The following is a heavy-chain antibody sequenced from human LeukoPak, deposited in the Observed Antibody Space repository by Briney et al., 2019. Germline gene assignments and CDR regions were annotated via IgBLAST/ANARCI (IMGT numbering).Heavy chain of an antibody. CDR1: GFTFSSYA. J-gene: IGHJ6*04. CDR3: AELGITMIGGV. Sequence: GGSLRLSCAASGFTFSSYAMSWVRQAPGKGLEWVSAISGSGNSTYYADSVKGRFTISRDNAKNSLYLQMNSLRAEDTAVYYCAELGITMIGGVWGKGTTVTISS. CDR2: ISGSGNST. D-gene: IGHD3-10*02. V-gene: IGHV3-23*01.